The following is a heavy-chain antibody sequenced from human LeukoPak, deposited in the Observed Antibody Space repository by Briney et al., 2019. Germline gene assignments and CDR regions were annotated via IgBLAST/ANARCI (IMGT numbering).Heavy chain of an antibody. Sequence: PSQTLSLTCTVSGGSISSGGYYWSSIRQHPGKGLEWIGYIYYSGSTYYNPSLKSRVTISVDTSKNQFSLKLSSVTAADTAVYYSSRQAIRGYDFWNYWGQGTLVTVSS. CDR3: SRQAIRGYDFWNY. D-gene: IGHD3-3*01. CDR2: IYYSGST. CDR1: GGSISSGGYY. J-gene: IGHJ4*02. V-gene: IGHV4-31*03.